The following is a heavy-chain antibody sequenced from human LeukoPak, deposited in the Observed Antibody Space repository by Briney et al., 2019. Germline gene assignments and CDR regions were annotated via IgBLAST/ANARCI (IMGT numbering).Heavy chain of an antibody. D-gene: IGHD2-15*01. Sequence: GGSLRLSCAASGFTFSNYAMSWVRQAPGKGLEWVSAISAGGGSTHYADSVEGRFTISRDNSRNTLYLQMHNLRAEDTAVYFCAKVGYCTGGTCYRAFDYWGQGTLVTVSS. CDR3: AKVGYCTGGTCYRAFDY. V-gene: IGHV3-23*01. CDR1: GFTFSNYA. J-gene: IGHJ4*02. CDR2: ISAGGGST.